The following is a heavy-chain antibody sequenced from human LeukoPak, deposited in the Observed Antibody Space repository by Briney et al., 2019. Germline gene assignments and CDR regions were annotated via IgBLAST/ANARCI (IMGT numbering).Heavy chain of an antibody. J-gene: IGHJ3*02. D-gene: IGHD3-22*01. V-gene: IGHV1-8*01. CDR2: MNPNSGNT. Sequence: ASAKVSCKASGYTFTSYDINWVRQATGQGLEWMGWMNPNSGNTGYAQKFQGRVTMTRNTSISTAYMELSSLRSEDTAVYYCARDYYDSSGSPPEAFDIWGQGTMVTVSS. CDR1: GYTFTSYD. CDR3: ARDYYDSSGSPPEAFDI.